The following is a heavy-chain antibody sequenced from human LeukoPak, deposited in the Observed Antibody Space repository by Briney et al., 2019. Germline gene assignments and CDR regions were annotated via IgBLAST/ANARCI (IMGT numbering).Heavy chain of an antibody. CDR1: GFTFSSYV. J-gene: IGHJ5*02. CDR2: ISYDGSNK. Sequence: GRSLRLSCAASGFTFSSYVMHWVRQAPGKGLEWVAVISYDGSNKYYADSVKGRFTISRDNSKNTLYLQMNSLRAEDTAVYYCAKDRVSPGFNWFDPWGQGTLVTVSS. CDR3: AKDRVSPGFNWFDP. D-gene: IGHD2-15*01. V-gene: IGHV3-30*04.